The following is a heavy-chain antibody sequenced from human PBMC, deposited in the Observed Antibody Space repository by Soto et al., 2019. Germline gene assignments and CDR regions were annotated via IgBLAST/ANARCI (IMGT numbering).Heavy chain of an antibody. CDR2: ISSRSDI. Sequence: GGSLRLSCVGSGFTFSNFSINWVRQAPGKGLEWVSSISSRSDIYYADSLKGRFTISRDNAKNSVSLQMNSLRAEDAAVYYCAREYTAWPLAYGLDVWGQGTTVTVSS. J-gene: IGHJ6*02. D-gene: IGHD2-2*02. CDR3: AREYTAWPLAYGLDV. V-gene: IGHV3-21*01. CDR1: GFTFSNFS.